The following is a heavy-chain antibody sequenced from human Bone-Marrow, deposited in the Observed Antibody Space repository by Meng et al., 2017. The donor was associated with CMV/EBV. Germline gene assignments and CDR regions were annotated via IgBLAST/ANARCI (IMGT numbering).Heavy chain of an antibody. CDR3: TTDPHYALGY. CDR1: GLTFSDAW. D-gene: IGHD3-16*01. Sequence: SCVVSGLTFSDAWMTWVRQAPGKGLEWLGRIRSKADGAATDYAASVKDRFTISRDDSRGTLYLQMSSLKTEDTAVYFCTTDPHYALGYWGQGTLVTVSS. J-gene: IGHJ4*02. CDR2: IRSKADGAAT. V-gene: IGHV3-15*01.